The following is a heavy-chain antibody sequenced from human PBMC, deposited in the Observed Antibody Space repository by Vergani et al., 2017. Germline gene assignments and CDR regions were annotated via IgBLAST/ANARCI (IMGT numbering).Heavy chain of an antibody. CDR1: GYTLTELS. CDR2: FDPEDGET. D-gene: IGHD3-3*01. Sequence: QVQLVQSGAEVKKPGASVKVSCKVSGYTLTELSMHWVRQAPGKGLEWMGGFDPEDGETIYAQKCQGRVTMTEDTSTATAYMELSSLRSEDTAVYYCATDRMLIFGVAPTFDYWGQGTLVTVSS. V-gene: IGHV1-24*01. CDR3: ATDRMLIFGVAPTFDY. J-gene: IGHJ4*02.